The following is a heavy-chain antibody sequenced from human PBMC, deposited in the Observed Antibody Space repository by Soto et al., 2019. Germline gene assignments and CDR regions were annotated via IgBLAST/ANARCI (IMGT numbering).Heavy chain of an antibody. CDR1: GFTFSDYY. Sequence: QVQLVESGGGLVKPGGSLRLSCAASGFTFSDYYMSWIRQAPGKGLEWVSYISSSGSTIYYADSVKGRFTISRDNAKNSLYLQMNSLRAEDTAVYYRARGGIVVVPDARGHCSGGSCYSEWGQGTLVTVSS. J-gene: IGHJ4*02. V-gene: IGHV3-11*01. D-gene: IGHD2-15*01. CDR3: ARGGIVVVPDARGHCSGGSCYSE. CDR2: ISSSGSTI.